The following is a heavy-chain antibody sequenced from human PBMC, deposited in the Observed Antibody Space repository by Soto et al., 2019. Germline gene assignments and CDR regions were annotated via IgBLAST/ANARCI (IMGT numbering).Heavy chain of an antibody. CDR1: GFSFSSSD. V-gene: IGHV3-30*03. CDR3: TRGPTHGAFDI. CDR2: ISIDGSRK. J-gene: IGHJ3*02. Sequence: QVYLEESGGGVVQPGRSLRLSCVASGFSFSSSDMHWVRQAPGKGLEWVAHISIDGSRKYYADSVKGRISVTRENSKNTLNLQINRLRPEEAALDYCTRGPTHGAFDIWGQGTMVTVSS.